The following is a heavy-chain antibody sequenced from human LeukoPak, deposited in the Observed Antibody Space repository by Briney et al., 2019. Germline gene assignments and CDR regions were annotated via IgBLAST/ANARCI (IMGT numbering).Heavy chain of an antibody. D-gene: IGHD3-10*01. V-gene: IGHV3-21*01. CDR2: ISSSSIYI. CDR3: ARDSYYYGSGSWDAFDI. CDR1: GFTFSSYS. Sequence: PGGSLRLSCAASGFTFSSYSMNWVRQAPGKGLEWVSSISSSSIYIYYADSVKGRFTISRVNAKNSLYLQMNSLRAEDTAVYYCARDSYYYGSGSWDAFDIWGQGTMVTVSS. J-gene: IGHJ3*02.